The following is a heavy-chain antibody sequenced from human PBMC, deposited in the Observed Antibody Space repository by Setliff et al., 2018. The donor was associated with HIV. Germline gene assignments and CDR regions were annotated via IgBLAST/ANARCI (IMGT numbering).Heavy chain of an antibody. J-gene: IGHJ4*02. CDR3: ARLTPYPNYYDSSGYFDC. D-gene: IGHD3-22*01. V-gene: IGHV4-31*03. CDR1: GGAIASGGYY. CDR2: IYHRGNT. Sequence: PSETLSLTCTVSGGAIASGGYYWSWMRQHPGKGLEWIGFIYHRGNTHYNSSLESRLTISVDTSKNRFSLKLTSVTAADTAVYYCARLTPYPNYYDSSGYFDCWGQGTLVTVSS.